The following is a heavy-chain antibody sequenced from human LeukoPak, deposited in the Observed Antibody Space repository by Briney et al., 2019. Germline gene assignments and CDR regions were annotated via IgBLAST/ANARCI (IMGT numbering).Heavy chain of an antibody. D-gene: IGHD6-19*01. CDR3: ATSYSRGERAY. V-gene: IGHV1-2*02. CDR1: GYTFTGYY. J-gene: IGHJ4*02. CDR2: INPNSGGT. Sequence: ASVKVSCKASGYTFTGYYMQWVRQAPGQGLEWMGWINPNSGGTNYAQKFQGRVTMTRDTSIRTAYMELSRLRSDDTAVYYCATSYSRGERAYWGQGTLVTVSS.